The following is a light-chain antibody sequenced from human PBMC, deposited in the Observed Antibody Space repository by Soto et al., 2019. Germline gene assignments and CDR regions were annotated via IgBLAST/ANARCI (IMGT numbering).Light chain of an antibody. V-gene: IGKV1-33*01. CDR1: QDITNY. CDR2: DAS. CDR3: RQYDNLPFG. J-gene: IGKJ4*01. Sequence: DIQMSQSPSSLSASVGDGVTITCQASQDITNYLNWYQHKPGKPPKLLIYDASNFETGVPSRFSGSVSGTAFTFTISSLQPEDIATYYCRQYDNLPFGFGGGTKVEIK.